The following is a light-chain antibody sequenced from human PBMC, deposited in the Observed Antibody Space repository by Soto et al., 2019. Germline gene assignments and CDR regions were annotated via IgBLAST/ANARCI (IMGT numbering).Light chain of an antibody. V-gene: IGKV1-27*01. CDR1: QGIDTY. J-gene: IGKJ3*01. CDR3: QKYTRAPFT. CDR2: AAS. Sequence: DIQMTQSPSSLSAAVGDRVTITCRASQGIDTYLAWYQQKPXKVPKLLIYAASTLQSGVPSRFSGSGSGTDFTLTISSLQPEDVATYYCQKYTRAPFTFGPGTKVDIK.